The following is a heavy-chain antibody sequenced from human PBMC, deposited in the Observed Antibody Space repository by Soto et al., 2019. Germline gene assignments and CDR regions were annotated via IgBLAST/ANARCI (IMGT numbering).Heavy chain of an antibody. CDR1: GFTFSSYD. CDR3: ASGYTYGYPFGYYGMDV. Sequence: EVQLVESGGGLVQPGGSLRLSCAASGFTFSSYDMHWVRQATGKGLEWVSAIGTAGDTYYSGSVKGRFTISRENAKNSLYLQMKSLRAEDTAVYYCASGYTYGYPFGYYGMDVWGQGTTVTVSS. CDR2: IGTAGDT. D-gene: IGHD5-18*01. J-gene: IGHJ6*02. V-gene: IGHV3-13*01.